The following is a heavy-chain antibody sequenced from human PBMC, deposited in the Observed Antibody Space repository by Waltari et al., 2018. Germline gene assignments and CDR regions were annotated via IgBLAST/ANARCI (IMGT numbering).Heavy chain of an antibody. V-gene: IGHV3-7*03. Sequence: LVESGGGLVQPGGSLRLSCAASGFTFSSYWMHWVRQAPGKGPEWVATIKQDGSEKYYVDSVKGRFTISRDNAKNSLYLQMNSLRTEDTALYYCVRAMEVWGQGTTVTVSS. CDR2: IKQDGSEK. CDR3: VRAMEV. CDR1: GFTFSSYW. J-gene: IGHJ6*02.